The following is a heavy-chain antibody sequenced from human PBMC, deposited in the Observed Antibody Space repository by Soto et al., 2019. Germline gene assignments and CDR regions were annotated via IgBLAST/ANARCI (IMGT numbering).Heavy chain of an antibody. V-gene: IGHV3-23*01. D-gene: IGHD3-9*01. CDR2: ISGSGGST. CDR3: TKLRYFDWLLRGRDDY. J-gene: IGHJ4*02. Sequence: EVQLLESGGGLVQPGGSLRLSCAASGFTFSSYAMSWVRQAPGKGLEWVSAISGSGGSTYYADSVKGRFTISRDNSKNTLYLRMNSLRAEDTAVYYCTKLRYFDWLLRGRDDYWGQGTLVTVSS. CDR1: GFTFSSYA.